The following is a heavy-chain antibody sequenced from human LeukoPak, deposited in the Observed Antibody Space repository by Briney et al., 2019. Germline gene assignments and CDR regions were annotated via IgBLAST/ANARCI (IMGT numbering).Heavy chain of an antibody. Sequence: SETLSLTCTVSGGSISSHYWSWIRQPPGKGLEWIGYIYYSGSTNYNPSLKSRVTISVDTSKNQFSLKLSSVTAADTAVYYCARPTSSIAVAGRFDYWGQGTLVTVSS. CDR3: ARPTSSIAVAGRFDY. V-gene: IGHV4-59*11. J-gene: IGHJ4*02. D-gene: IGHD6-19*01. CDR2: IYYSGST. CDR1: GGSISSHY.